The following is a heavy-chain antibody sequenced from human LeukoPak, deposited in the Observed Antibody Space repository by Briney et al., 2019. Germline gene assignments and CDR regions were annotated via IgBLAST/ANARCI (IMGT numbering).Heavy chain of an antibody. CDR2: INPNSGGT. CDR1: GYTFTGYY. Sequence: ASVKVSCKASGYTFTGYYMHWVRQAPGQGLEWMGRINPNSGGTNYAQKFQGRVTMTRDTSISTAYMELSRLRSDDTAVYYRARMWYCGGDCYAFDYWGQGTLVTVSS. J-gene: IGHJ4*02. CDR3: ARMWYCGGDCYAFDY. D-gene: IGHD2-21*02. V-gene: IGHV1-2*06.